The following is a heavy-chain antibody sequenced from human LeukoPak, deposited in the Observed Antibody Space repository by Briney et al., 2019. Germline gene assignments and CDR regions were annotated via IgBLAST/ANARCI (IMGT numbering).Heavy chain of an antibody. CDR3: AKGHTSGAGDY. J-gene: IGHJ4*02. CDR1: GFTFSSYA. CDR2: ISYDGSNK. Sequence: GGSLRLSCAASGFTFSSYAMHWVRQAPGKGLEWVAVISYDGSNKYYADSVKGRFTISRDNSKNTLYLQMNSLGAEDTAVYYCAKGHTSGAGDYWGQGTLVTVSS. D-gene: IGHD6-19*01. V-gene: IGHV3-30-3*01.